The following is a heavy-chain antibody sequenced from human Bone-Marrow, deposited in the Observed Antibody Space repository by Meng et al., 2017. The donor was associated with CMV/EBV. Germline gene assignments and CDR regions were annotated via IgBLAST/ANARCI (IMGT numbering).Heavy chain of an antibody. D-gene: IGHD3-10*01. CDR3: ARLRGSGTYYKVGFDY. CDR2: MYYSGST. V-gene: IGHV4-59*01. J-gene: IGHJ4*02. Sequence: SETLSLTCSVSGDSISSYYWSWIRQPPGEGLECIGYMYYSGSTNYNPSLKSRVTISVDTSNNQFSLKLSSVTAADTAVYYCARLRGSGTYYKVGFDYWGQGTLVTVSS. CDR1: GDSISSYY.